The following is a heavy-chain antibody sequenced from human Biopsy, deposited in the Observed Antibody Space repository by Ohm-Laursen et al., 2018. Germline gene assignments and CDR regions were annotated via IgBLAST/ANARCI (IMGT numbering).Heavy chain of an antibody. CDR1: EGTFSNYG. CDR3: ATKLTGYFHH. D-gene: IGHD3-9*01. J-gene: IGHJ1*01. V-gene: IGHV1-69*06. CDR2: NIPTLGTG. Sequence: ASVKVSCKAPEGTFSNYGVNWVRQAPGQGLEWLGGNIPTLGTGNYAHQFQDRVTVIADTSTSTATMELRSLRSDATAVYYCATKLTGYFHHWGQGTLVIVSS.